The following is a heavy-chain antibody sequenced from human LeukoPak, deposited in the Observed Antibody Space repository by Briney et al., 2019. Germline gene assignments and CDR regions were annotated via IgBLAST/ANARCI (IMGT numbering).Heavy chain of an antibody. Sequence: GGSLRLSCVASGITYEDYAFSWFRQAPGKGLEWVGFIRSKGYGGTTEYAASVKGRFIISRDDSKSIAYLQMNSLKSDDTGLYYCSRQWEQLPYYFDYWGQGTLVTVSS. CDR1: GITYEDYA. D-gene: IGHD1/OR15-1a*01. CDR2: IRSKGYGGTT. V-gene: IGHV3-49*03. CDR3: SRQWEQLPYYFDY. J-gene: IGHJ4*02.